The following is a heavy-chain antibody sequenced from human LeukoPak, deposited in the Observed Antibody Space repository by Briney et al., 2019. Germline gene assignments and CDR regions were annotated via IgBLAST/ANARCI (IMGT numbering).Heavy chain of an antibody. D-gene: IGHD6-25*01. CDR2: ISWNNCSI. CDR1: GFPLSTYA. J-gene: IGHJ4*02. Sequence: PGGSLRLSCAASGFPLSTYAMSWVRQTPGKGLEWVSGISWNNCSIRYADSVKGRFTLSRDNAKTSLYLQMNSRRAEDTALYYCAKLPASAGSRHFDYWGQGTLVTVSS. V-gene: IGHV3-9*01. CDR3: AKLPASAGSRHFDY.